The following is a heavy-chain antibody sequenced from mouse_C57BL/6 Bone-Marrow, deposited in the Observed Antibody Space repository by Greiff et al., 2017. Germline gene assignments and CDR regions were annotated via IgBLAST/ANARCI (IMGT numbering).Heavy chain of an antibody. CDR1: GFTFSNYW. V-gene: IGHV6-3*01. Sequence: EVKLMESGGGLVKPGGSMKLSCVASGFTFSNYWMNWVRQSPEKGLEWVAQIRLKSDNYATHYAESVKGRFTISRDDSKSSVYLQMNNLRAEDTGIYYCTNYYGSSWYFGVWGTGTTVTVSS. CDR3: TNYYGSSWYFGV. J-gene: IGHJ1*03. CDR2: IRLKSDNYAT. D-gene: IGHD1-1*01.